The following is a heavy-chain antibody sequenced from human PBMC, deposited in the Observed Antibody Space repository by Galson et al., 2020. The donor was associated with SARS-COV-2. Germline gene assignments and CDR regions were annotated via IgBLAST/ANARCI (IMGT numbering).Heavy chain of an antibody. CDR1: GGSISSYY. Sequence: ETSETLSLTCTVSGGSISSYYWSWIRQPPGKGLEWIGYIYYSGSTNYNPSLKSRVTISVDTSKNQFSLKLSSVTAADTAVYYCARRGLGYDSSGYYPMSAFDIWGQGTMVTVSS. CDR3: ARRGLGYDSSGYYPMSAFDI. D-gene: IGHD3-22*01. CDR2: IYYSGST. J-gene: IGHJ3*02. V-gene: IGHV4-59*08.